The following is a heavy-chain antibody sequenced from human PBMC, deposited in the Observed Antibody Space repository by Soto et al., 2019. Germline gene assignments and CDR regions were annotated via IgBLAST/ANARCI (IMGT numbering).Heavy chain of an antibody. D-gene: IGHD2-2*01. J-gene: IGHJ6*02. CDR2: IYYSGST. CDR1: GGSISSYY. Sequence: QVQLQESGPELVKPSETLSLTCTVSGGSISSYYWSWIRQPPGKGLEGIGYIYYSGSTNYNPSLKSRVTISVDTSKNQCSLKLSSVTAADTAVYYCARDPAARYGMDVWGQGTTVTVSS. V-gene: IGHV4-59*01. CDR3: ARDPAARYGMDV.